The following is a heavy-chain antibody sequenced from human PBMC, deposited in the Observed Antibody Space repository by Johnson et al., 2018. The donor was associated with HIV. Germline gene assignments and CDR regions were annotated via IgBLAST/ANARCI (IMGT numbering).Heavy chain of an antibody. CDR3: ARDTPFDI. CDR1: GFIFRNYW. V-gene: IGHV3-74*01. CDR2: INTDGSST. J-gene: IGHJ3*02. Sequence: VQLVESGGGLVQPGGSLRLSCAASGFIFRNYWMHWVRQAPGKGLVWVSRINTDGSSTSYADSVKGRFTISRDNSKNTLYLQMTSLRAEDTAVYYCARDTPFDIWGQGTMVTVSS.